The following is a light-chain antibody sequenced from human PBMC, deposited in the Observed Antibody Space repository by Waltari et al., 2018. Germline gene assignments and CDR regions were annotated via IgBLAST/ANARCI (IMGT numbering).Light chain of an antibody. CDR3: QQGYIPPCT. CDR1: QSISRY. V-gene: IGKV1-39*01. Sequence: DIQLTQSPSSLPASVGHRVLITCRASQSISRYLNWYQQKPGEAPKLLIYTASSLQSGVPSTFSGAGSGTDFTLRISSLQPEDFATYFCQQGYIPPCTFGQGTRLDIK. CDR2: TAS. J-gene: IGKJ5*01.